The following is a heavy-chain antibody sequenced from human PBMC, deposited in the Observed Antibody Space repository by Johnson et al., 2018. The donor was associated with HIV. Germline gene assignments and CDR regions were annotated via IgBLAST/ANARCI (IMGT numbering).Heavy chain of an antibody. J-gene: IGHJ3*01. V-gene: IGHV3-20*04. D-gene: IGHD6-13*01. CDR1: GFTFDDYG. Sequence: VQLVESGGGVVRPGGSLRLSCAASGFTFDDYGLSWVRQAPGKGLEWVSGINWNGGSTGYADSVTGRFTISRDNAKNSLYLQMNGLRPEDTAVYYCAKDEAQTLASAGRDAFDFWGQGTAVTV. CDR3: AKDEAQTLASAGRDAFDF. CDR2: INWNGGST.